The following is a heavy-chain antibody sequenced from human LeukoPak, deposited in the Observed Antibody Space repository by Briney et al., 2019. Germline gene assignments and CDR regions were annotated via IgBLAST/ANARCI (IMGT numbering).Heavy chain of an antibody. V-gene: IGHV3-21*01. CDR3: ARDYYGSGSYQFDY. CDR1: GFTFSSYS. Sequence: PGGSLRLSCAASGFTFSSYSMNWVRQAPGKGLEWVSSISSSSTYIYYADSVKGRFTISRDNAKNSLYLQMNSLRAEDTAVYYCARDYYGSGSYQFDYWGQGTLVTVSS. J-gene: IGHJ4*02. CDR2: ISSSSTYI. D-gene: IGHD3-10*01.